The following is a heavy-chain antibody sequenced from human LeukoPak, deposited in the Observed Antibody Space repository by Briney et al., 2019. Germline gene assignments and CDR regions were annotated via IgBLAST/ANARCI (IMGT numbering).Heavy chain of an antibody. CDR2: INHSGST. CDR1: GGSFSGYY. J-gene: IGHJ2*01. CDR3: ARGVTMIVVVIHDWYFDL. Sequence: SETLSLTCAVYGGSFSGYYWSWIRQPPGKGLEWIGEINHSGSTNYNPSLKSRVTISVDTSKNQFSLKLTSVTAADTAVYYCARGVTMIVVVIHDWYFDLWGRGTLVTVSS. V-gene: IGHV4-34*01. D-gene: IGHD3-22*01.